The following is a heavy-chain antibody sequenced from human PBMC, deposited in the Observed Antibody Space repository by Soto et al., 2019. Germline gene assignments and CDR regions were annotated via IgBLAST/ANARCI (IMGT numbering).Heavy chain of an antibody. CDR3: VKGEYYYDGSAYYPFDY. V-gene: IGHV4-34*01. CDR1: GGSFSGYY. D-gene: IGHD3-22*01. CDR2: INHSGST. Sequence: SETLSLTCAVYGGSFSGYYWSWIRQPPGKGLEWIGEINHSGSTNYNPSLKSRVTISRDNSKNTAYLQMSSLRPEDTAVYYCVKGEYYYDGSAYYPFDYWGQGRMVTVSS. J-gene: IGHJ4*02.